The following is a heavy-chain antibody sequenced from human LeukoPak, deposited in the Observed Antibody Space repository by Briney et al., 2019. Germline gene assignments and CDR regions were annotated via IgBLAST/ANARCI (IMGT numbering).Heavy chain of an antibody. D-gene: IGHD5-24*01. J-gene: IGHJ4*02. CDR3: TEGMATIRRHIDS. CDR1: GFSFSDCA. Sequence: PGGSLRLSCAASGFSFSDCAMSWVRQAPGRGLEWVSSTSGSAGSTYYADSMKGRFTISRDNPKNTLHLEMNSLRAEDTAIYYCTEGMATIRRHIDSWGQGTLVTVSS. V-gene: IGHV3-23*01. CDR2: TSGSAGST.